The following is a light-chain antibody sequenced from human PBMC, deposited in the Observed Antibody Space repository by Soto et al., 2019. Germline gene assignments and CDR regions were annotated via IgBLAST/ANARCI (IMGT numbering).Light chain of an antibody. J-gene: IGKJ2*01. Sequence: EIMLTQSPGTLSLSPGERATLSCRASQSVASSYLGWYQQKPGQAPRLLIYATSSRATGIPDRCSGSGTGTDFTLTISRLEPEDVAVYCCQLYVSSAYTCGGRTKLEIK. CDR3: QLYVSSAYT. CDR1: QSVASSY. V-gene: IGKV3-20*01. CDR2: ATS.